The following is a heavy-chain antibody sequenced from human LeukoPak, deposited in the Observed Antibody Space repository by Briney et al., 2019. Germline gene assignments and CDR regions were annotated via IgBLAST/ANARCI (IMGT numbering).Heavy chain of an antibody. CDR3: ARASSSQTYMDV. CDR1: GFTFSSYW. J-gene: IGHJ6*03. Sequence: SGGSLRLSCAASGFTFSSYWMHWVRQAPGKGLVWVSRINSDGSGTIYADSVKGRFTISRDNAKNTLYLQMNSLRAEDTAVYYCARASSSQTYMDVWGKGTTVTISS. D-gene: IGHD6-13*01. CDR2: INSDGSGT. V-gene: IGHV3-74*01.